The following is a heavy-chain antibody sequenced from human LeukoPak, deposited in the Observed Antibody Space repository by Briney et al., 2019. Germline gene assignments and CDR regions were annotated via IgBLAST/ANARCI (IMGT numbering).Heavy chain of an antibody. CDR3: AADGGFGGFGN. D-gene: IGHD2-15*01. V-gene: IGHV4-59*11. J-gene: IGHJ4*02. CDR2: ILYSGIT. Sequence: SETLSLTCSVSGASIGRHYWTWIRQPPGKGLEWIGYILYSGITKYNPSLKSRVTLSVDTSKNQFSLKLNSVTAADTAVYFCAADGGFGGFGNWGQGTLVIVSS. CDR1: GASIGRHY.